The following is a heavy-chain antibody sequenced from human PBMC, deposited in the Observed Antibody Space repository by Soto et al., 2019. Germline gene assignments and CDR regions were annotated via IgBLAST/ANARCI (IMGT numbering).Heavy chain of an antibody. V-gene: IGHV1-8*01. Sequence: GASVKVSCKASGYTFTSYDINWVRQATGQGLEWMGWMNPNSGNTGYAQKFQGRVTMTRNTSISTAYMELSSLRSEDTAVYYCARKKLLRFLDWAQPYPSYTMDFWGKGPSVTLFS. D-gene: IGHD3-3*01. CDR1: GYTFTSYD. CDR2: MNPNSGNT. CDR3: ARKKLLRFLDWAQPYPSYTMDF. J-gene: IGHJ6*04.